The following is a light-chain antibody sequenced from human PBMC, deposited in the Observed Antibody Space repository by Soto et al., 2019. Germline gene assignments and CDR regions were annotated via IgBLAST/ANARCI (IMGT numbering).Light chain of an antibody. Sequence: QSAPTQPASVSGSPGQSITISCTGTSHDVGGYHYVSWYQQHPGKAPKLLIYDVSDRPSGVSNRFSGSKSGYTASLTIAGLQAEDEADYFCSSSTSSSTRVFGGGTKLTVL. V-gene: IGLV2-14*03. CDR1: SHDVGGYHY. CDR2: DVS. J-gene: IGLJ3*02. CDR3: SSSTSSSTRV.